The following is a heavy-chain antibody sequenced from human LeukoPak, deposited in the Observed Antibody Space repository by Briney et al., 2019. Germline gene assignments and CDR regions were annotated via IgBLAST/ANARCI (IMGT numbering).Heavy chain of an antibody. CDR3: ARTYGYCSSTSCYTNWFDP. D-gene: IGHD2-2*02. CDR2: IYYSGST. V-gene: IGHV4-59*08. CDR1: GGSISSYY. J-gene: IGHJ5*02. Sequence: PSETLSLTCTVSGGSISSYYLSWIRQPPGKGLEWIGYIYYSGSTNYNPSLKSRVTISVDTSKNQFSLKLSSVTAADTAVYYCARTYGYCSSTSCYTNWFDPWGQGTLVTVSS.